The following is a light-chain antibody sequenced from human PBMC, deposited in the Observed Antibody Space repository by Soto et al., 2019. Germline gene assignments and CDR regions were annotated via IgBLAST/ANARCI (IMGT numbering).Light chain of an antibody. Sequence: AIRMTQSPSSFSASTGDRVTITCRASQGISSYLAGYQQEPGKAPKLLIYAASTLQSGVPSRFSGSGSGTDFTLTISCLQSEDFATYYCQQYYSYPRTFGQGTKVDIK. CDR2: AAS. CDR3: QQYYSYPRT. V-gene: IGKV1-8*01. J-gene: IGKJ1*01. CDR1: QGISSY.